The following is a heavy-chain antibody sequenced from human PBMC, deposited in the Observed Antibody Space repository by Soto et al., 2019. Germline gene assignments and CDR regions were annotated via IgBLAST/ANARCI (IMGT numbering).Heavy chain of an antibody. Sequence: PVGSLRLSCAASGFTFSRFELHWVRQAPGKGLEWISYISSSGSTAYYASSVEGRFTISRDNANNSVYLQMDSLRAEDTAVYYCARDFGPNHNWFEPWGQGILVSVSS. CDR2: ISSSGSTA. CDR1: GFTFSRFE. D-gene: IGHD3-3*01. V-gene: IGHV3-48*03. CDR3: ARDFGPNHNWFEP. J-gene: IGHJ5*02.